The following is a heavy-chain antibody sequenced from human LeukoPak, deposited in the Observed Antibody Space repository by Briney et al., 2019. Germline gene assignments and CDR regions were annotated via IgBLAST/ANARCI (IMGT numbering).Heavy chain of an antibody. CDR2: IIPIFGTA. V-gene: IGHV1-69*13. Sequence: SVKVSCKASGGTFSSYAISWVRQAPGQGLEWMGGIIPIFGTANYAQKFQGRVTITADESTSTAYMELSSLRSEDTAVYYCARSGLGGYYYYGMDVWGKGPTVTVSS. D-gene: IGHD2-15*01. J-gene: IGHJ6*04. CDR3: ARSGLGGYYYYGMDV. CDR1: GGTFSSYA.